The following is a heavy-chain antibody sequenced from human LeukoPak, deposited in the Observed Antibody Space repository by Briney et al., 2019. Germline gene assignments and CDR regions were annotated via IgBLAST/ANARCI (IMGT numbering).Heavy chain of an antibody. D-gene: IGHD5-12*01. Sequence: GASVKVSCKASGYTFTGYYMHWVRPAPGQGLAWMGWINPNSGGTNYAQKFQGRVTMTRVTSISTAYMELSRLRSDDTAVYYCARQDSGYKRTYYFDYWGQGNLVTASS. CDR3: ARQDSGYKRTYYFDY. CDR2: INPNSGGT. CDR1: GYTFTGYY. V-gene: IGHV1-2*02. J-gene: IGHJ4*02.